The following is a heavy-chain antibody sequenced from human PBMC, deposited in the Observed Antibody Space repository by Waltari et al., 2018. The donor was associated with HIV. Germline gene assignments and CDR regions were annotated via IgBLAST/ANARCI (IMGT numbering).Heavy chain of an antibody. J-gene: IGHJ6*02. CDR1: GSPFSSYA. CDR2: ISYDGSNK. D-gene: IGHD6-13*01. V-gene: IGHV3-30*01. Sequence: QVQLVESGGGVVQPGRSLRPSCAAPGSPFSSYAIHWVRPAPGKGLEWLAVISYDGSNKYYADSVKGRFTISRDNSKNTLYLQMNSLRAEDTAVYYCARDAGGQQLYYGMDVWGQGTTVTVSS. CDR3: ARDAGGQQLYYGMDV.